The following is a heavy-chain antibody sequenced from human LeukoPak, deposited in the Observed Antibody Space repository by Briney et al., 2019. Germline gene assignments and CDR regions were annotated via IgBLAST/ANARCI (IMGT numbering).Heavy chain of an antibody. CDR2: IYSGGGT. Sequence: PGGSLRLSCAASGFTVNSNYMNWVRQAPGKGLEWVSVIYSGGGTYYADSVKGRFTISRDNSKNTLYLQMNSLSAKDTAVFYCAGGVHDSSGTGVFDTWGQGTVVTVSS. CDR1: GFTVNSNY. D-gene: IGHD3-22*01. J-gene: IGHJ3*02. CDR3: AGGVHDSSGTGVFDT. V-gene: IGHV3-66*01.